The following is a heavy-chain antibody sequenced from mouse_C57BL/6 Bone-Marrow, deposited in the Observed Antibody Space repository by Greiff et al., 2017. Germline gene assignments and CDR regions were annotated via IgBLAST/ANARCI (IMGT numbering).Heavy chain of an antibody. V-gene: IGHV2-5*01. CDR2: ICRGGST. CDR3: AKKGITTGMGY. J-gene: IGHJ4*01. CDR1: GFSLTSYG. Sequence: QVQLKESGPGLVQPSQSLSITCTVSGFSLTSYGVHWVRQSPGKGLEWLGVICRGGSTDYNAAFMSRLSITKDNSKSQDFFKRNSMRADDAAIYYCAKKGITTGMGYWGQGTSVTVSS. D-gene: IGHD1-1*01.